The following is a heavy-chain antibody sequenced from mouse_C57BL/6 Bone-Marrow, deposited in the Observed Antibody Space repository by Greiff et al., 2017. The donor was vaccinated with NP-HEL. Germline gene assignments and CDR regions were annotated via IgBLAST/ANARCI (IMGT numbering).Heavy chain of an antibody. CDR1: GYTFTDYY. D-gene: IGHD1-1*01. Sequence: VQLQQSGPVLVKPGASVKMSCKASGYTFTDYYMNWVKQSHGKSLEWIGVINPYNGGTSYNQKFKGKATLTVDKSSSTAYMELNSLTSEDSAVYYCARNPHYGSSPWYFDVGGTGTTVTVSS. V-gene: IGHV1-19*01. J-gene: IGHJ1*03. CDR3: ARNPHYGSSPWYFDV. CDR2: INPYNGGT.